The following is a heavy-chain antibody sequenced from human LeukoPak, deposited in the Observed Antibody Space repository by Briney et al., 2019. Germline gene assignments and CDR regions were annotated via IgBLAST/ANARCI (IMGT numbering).Heavy chain of an antibody. CDR3: TRDNAYMFDY. CDR1: GFIFTTYW. D-gene: IGHD2-2*01. V-gene: IGHV3-74*01. Sequence: GGSLRLSCAASGFIFTTYWMHWVRQAPGEGLVWVARVNTDGSDTNYADSVKGRFTISRDNAKNTLYLEMSRLRAEDTAVYFCTRDNAYMFDYWGQGTQVAVSS. J-gene: IGHJ4*02. CDR2: VNTDGSDT.